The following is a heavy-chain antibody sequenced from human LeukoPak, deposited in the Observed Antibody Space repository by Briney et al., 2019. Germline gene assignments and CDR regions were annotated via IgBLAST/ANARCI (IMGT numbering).Heavy chain of an antibody. J-gene: IGHJ5*02. CDR3: ARAGDYDILTGPSYNWFDP. CDR2: IYTSGST. CDR1: GGSISSYY. D-gene: IGHD3-9*01. Sequence: PPETLSLTCTVSGGSISSYYWSWIRQPAGKGLEWIGRIYTSGSTNYNPSLKSRVTMSVDTSKNQFSLKLSSVTAADTAVYYCARAGDYDILTGPSYNWFDPWGQGTLVTVSS. V-gene: IGHV4-4*07.